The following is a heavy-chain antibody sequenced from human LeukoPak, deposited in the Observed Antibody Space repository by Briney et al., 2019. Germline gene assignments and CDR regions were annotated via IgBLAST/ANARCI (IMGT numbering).Heavy chain of an antibody. CDR1: GNSFITNW. D-gene: IGHD3-16*01. J-gene: IGHJ3*02. Sequence: GESLNISCKGSGNSFITNWIGWVRQMPGKGLEWMGIIYPGDSDTRYSPSFRGQVTISADKSISTAYLQWSSLQASDTAMYYCARRVLSDAFDIWGQGTMVTVSS. CDR3: ARRVLSDAFDI. CDR2: IYPGDSDT. V-gene: IGHV5-51*01.